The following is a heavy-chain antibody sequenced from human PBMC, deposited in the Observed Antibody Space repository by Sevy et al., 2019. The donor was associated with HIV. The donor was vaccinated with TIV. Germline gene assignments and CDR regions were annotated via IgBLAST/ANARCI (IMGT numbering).Heavy chain of an antibody. Sequence: ASVKVSCEASGGTFSSYAISWVRQAPGQGLEWMGGIIPIFGTANYAQKFQGRVTITADESTSTAYMELSSLRSEDTAVYYCARESGSGSYVFDYWGQGTLVTVSS. CDR2: IIPIFGTA. CDR1: GGTFSSYA. V-gene: IGHV1-69*13. J-gene: IGHJ4*02. D-gene: IGHD3-10*01. CDR3: ARESGSGSYVFDY.